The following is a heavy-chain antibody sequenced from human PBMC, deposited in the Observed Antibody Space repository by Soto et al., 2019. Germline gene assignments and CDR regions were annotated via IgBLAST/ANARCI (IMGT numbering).Heavy chain of an antibody. Sequence: QVQLVESGGGVVQPGRSLRLSCAASGFTFSSYGMHWVRQAPGKGLEWVAVISYDGSNKYYADSVKGRFTISRDNAKITLYLSMNSLRADDTAVYYGAKDRGSSWYYYSMEVWVQGTTVTVSS. CDR1: GFTFSSYG. V-gene: IGHV3-30*18. J-gene: IGHJ6*02. CDR3: AKDRGSSWYYYSMEV. CDR2: ISYDGSNK. D-gene: IGHD6-13*01.